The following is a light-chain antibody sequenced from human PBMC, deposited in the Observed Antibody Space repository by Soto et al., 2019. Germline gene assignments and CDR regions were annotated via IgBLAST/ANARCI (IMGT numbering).Light chain of an antibody. CDR2: DAS. V-gene: IGKV3-11*01. CDR3: QQRTNWPSST. CDR1: QSVRSY. J-gene: IGKJ5*01. Sequence: EIVLTQSPATLSLSPGERATLSCRASQSVRSYLAWYQQKPGQAPRLLIHDASSRATGIPARFSGSGSGTDFPLTISSLEPEDFAVYYCQQRTNWPSSTFGQGTRLDIK.